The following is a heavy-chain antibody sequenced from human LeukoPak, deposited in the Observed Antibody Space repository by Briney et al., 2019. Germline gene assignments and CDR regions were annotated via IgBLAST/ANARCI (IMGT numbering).Heavy chain of an antibody. Sequence: SETLSLTCTVSGASISSYYWSWIRQPARKGLEWIGRIYTSGSTNYNPSRKSRVTMSVDTSKNQFSLKLSSVPAADPAVYYCASSPLGSSWAYLNYWGQGTLVTVSS. CDR2: IYTSGST. CDR1: GASISSYY. D-gene: IGHD6-13*01. J-gene: IGHJ4*02. CDR3: ASSPLGSSWAYLNY. V-gene: IGHV4-4*07.